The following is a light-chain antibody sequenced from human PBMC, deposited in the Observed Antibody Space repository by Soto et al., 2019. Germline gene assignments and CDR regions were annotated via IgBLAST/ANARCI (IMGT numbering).Light chain of an antibody. CDR2: DAS. V-gene: IGKV3-11*01. J-gene: IGKJ5*01. Sequence: EIVLTHSPSTLSLSPVEISTLSCSAGQSVSSYLAWYQQKPGQAPRLLIYDASNRATGIPARFSGSGSGTDFTLTISSLEPEDFAVYYCQQRSNWPITFGQGTRLEIK. CDR1: QSVSSY. CDR3: QQRSNWPIT.